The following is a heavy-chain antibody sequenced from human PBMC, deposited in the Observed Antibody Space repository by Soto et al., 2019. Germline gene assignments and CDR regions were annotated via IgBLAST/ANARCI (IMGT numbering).Heavy chain of an antibody. V-gene: IGHV3-73*01. CDR3: TRPGGGSSGWCRGDY. Sequence: PGGSLRLSCAASGFTFSGSAMHWVRQASGKGLEWVGRIRSKANSYATAYAASVKGRFTISRDDSKNTAYLQMNSLKTEDTAVYYCTRPGGGSSGWCRGDYWGQGTLVTVSS. CDR1: GFTFSGSA. J-gene: IGHJ4*02. D-gene: IGHD6-19*01. CDR2: IRSKANSYAT.